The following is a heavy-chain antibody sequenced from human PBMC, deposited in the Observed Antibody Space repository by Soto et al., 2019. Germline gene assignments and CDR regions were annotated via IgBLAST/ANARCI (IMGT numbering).Heavy chain of an antibody. D-gene: IGHD3-10*01. V-gene: IGHV3-53*01. CDR2: LYAEGTT. CDR3: VRPRPSGENYGMDV. Sequence: GGSLRLSCVASGLTVSHNYMAWVRQAPEMGLEWVSILYAEGTTYYADSVKGRFTISRDSSKNTLFLQMDSLRAEDTAVYYCVRPRPSGENYGMDVWGQGTTVNVSS. CDR1: GLTVSHNY. J-gene: IGHJ6*02.